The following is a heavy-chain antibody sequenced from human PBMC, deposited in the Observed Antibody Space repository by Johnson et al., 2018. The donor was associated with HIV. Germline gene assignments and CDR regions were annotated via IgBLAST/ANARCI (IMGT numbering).Heavy chain of an antibody. CDR2: IGGSGGTT. CDR3: ATHLDDYGDTLSDDAFDI. V-gene: IGHV3-23*01. J-gene: IGHJ3*02. CDR1: GFTFSSYA. Sequence: VQLLESGGGVVQPGRSLRLSCAASGFTFSSYAMTWVRQAPGKGLEWVSVIGGSGGTTYYADSVKGRFTISRDNSRNTLYLQINSLRAEDTAVYYCATHLDDYGDTLSDDAFDIWGQGTMVTVSS. D-gene: IGHD4-17*01.